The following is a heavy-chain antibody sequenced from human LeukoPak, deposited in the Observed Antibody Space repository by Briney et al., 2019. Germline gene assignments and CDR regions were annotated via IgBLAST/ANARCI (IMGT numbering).Heavy chain of an antibody. V-gene: IGHV6-1*01. CDR1: GDSVSSNSAA. J-gene: IGHJ4*02. D-gene: IGHD3-10*01. CDR3: ARDPSPSIYYYGSGSFSYYFDY. CDR2: TYYRSKWYN. Sequence: PSQTLSLTCAISGDSVSSNSAAWNWIRQSPSRGLEWLGRTYYRSKWYNDYAVSVKSRITINPDTSKNQFSLQLNSVTPEDTAVYYCARDPSPSIYYYGSGSFSYYFDYWGQGTLVTVSS.